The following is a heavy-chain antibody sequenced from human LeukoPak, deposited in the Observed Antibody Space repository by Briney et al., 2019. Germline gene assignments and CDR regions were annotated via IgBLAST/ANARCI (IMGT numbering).Heavy chain of an antibody. CDR3: AKGGVAAISFDAFDL. V-gene: IGHV3-30*18. CDR1: GFTFSSYG. Sequence: GGSXRXXCAASGFTFSSYGMHWVRQAPGKGLEWVAVISYDGSNKYYADSVKGRFTISRDNSKNTLYLQMNSLRAEDTAVYYCAKGGVAAISFDAFDLWGQGTLVTVSS. D-gene: IGHD6-25*01. J-gene: IGHJ3*01. CDR2: ISYDGSNK.